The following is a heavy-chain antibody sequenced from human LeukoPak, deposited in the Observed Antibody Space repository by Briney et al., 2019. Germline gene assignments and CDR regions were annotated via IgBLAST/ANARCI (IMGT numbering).Heavy chain of an antibody. CDR3: ARLRGYCSGGSCRVRSWFDP. D-gene: IGHD2-15*01. CDR2: INHSGST. CDR1: GGSFSGYY. J-gene: IGHJ5*02. V-gene: IGHV4-34*01. Sequence: SETLSLTCAVYGGSFSGYYWSWIRQPPGKGLEWIGEINHSGSTNYNPSLKSRVTISVDTSKNQFSLKLSSVTAADTAVYYCARLRGYCSGGSCRVRSWFDPWGQGTLVTVSS.